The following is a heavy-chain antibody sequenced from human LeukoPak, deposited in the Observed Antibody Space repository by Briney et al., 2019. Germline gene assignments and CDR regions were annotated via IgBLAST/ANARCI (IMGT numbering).Heavy chain of an antibody. Sequence: GGSLRLPCVVSGFTFASSWMTWVRQAPGKGLEWVANIKEDGSEKHYVDSVKGRFTISRDNAKNSLYLQMNSLRAEDTAVYYCAREPGIGYAFDIWGQGTMVTVSS. D-gene: IGHD3-10*01. CDR3: AREPGIGYAFDI. CDR1: GFTFASSW. V-gene: IGHV3-7*01. J-gene: IGHJ3*02. CDR2: IKEDGSEK.